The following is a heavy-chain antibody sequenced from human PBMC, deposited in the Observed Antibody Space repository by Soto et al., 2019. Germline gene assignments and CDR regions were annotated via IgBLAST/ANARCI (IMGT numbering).Heavy chain of an antibody. CDR2: IYPRGGTT. CDR3: ARVGYSSTGTTFHYHGLDV. Sequence: RASVKVSCKASGYNFTSHYMHWVRQAPGQGLESMGIIYPRGGTTIYAQKFQGRVTMTRDTSTHTFYMELSSLRSEDTAMYYCARVGYSSTGTTFHYHGLDVLGQGTTVTVSS. D-gene: IGHD3-22*01. CDR1: GYNFTSHY. J-gene: IGHJ6*02. V-gene: IGHV1-46*01.